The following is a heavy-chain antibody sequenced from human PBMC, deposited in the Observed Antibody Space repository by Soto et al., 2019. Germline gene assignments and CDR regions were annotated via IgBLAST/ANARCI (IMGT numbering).Heavy chain of an antibody. CDR3: ARLGGYVSVGYYYLWDS. CDR1: DGSMNSDSSY. CDR2: MNHSGST. V-gene: IGHV4-39*01. J-gene: IGHJ4*02. D-gene: IGHD3-22*01. Sequence: QLQLQESGPGLVKPSETLSLTCRVSDGSMNSDSSYWGWIRQPPGKGLEWVGVMNHSGSTYHNLSIKGRVTMPVDASRNQFSLKLTSMTAADTAVYYCARLGGYVSVGYYYLWDSWGQGTLVTVSS.